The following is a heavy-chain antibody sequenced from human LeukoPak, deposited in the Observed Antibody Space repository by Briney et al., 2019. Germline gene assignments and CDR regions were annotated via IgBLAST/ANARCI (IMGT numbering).Heavy chain of an antibody. CDR3: AKGVSGYVPGY. D-gene: IGHD6-25*01. V-gene: IGHV3-23*01. CDR1: GFTFSTSA. Sequence: GGSLRLSCAASGFTFSTSAMSWVRRAPGKGLEWVSAISGSGASTYYADSVRGRFTISRDNSKNTLYLQINSLRAEDTAVYHCAKGVSGYVPGYWGQGTLVTVSS. CDR2: ISGSGAST. J-gene: IGHJ4*02.